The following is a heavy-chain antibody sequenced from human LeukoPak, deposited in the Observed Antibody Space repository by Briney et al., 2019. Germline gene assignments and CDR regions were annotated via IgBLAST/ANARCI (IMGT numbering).Heavy chain of an antibody. D-gene: IGHD1-26*01. CDR1: GFTFSSYW. Sequence: GGSLRLSCAASGFTFSSYWMHWLRQARGKGLVWVSRINSDGRSTSYADSVKGRFTISRDNAKNTLYLQMNSLRAEDTAVYYCARSGSYLGDYWGQGTLVTVSS. V-gene: IGHV3-74*01. CDR2: INSDGRST. J-gene: IGHJ4*02. CDR3: ARSGSYLGDY.